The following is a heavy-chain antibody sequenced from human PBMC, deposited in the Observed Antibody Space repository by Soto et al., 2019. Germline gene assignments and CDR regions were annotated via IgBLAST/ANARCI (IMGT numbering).Heavy chain of an antibody. Sequence: LRLSCAASGFTFSSYAMHWVRQAPGKGLEWVAVISYDGSNKYYADSVKGRFTISRDNSKNTLYLQMNSLRAEDTAVYYCARERITMIVVVSPFDYWGQGTLVTVSS. D-gene: IGHD3-22*01. J-gene: IGHJ4*02. CDR3: ARERITMIVVVSPFDY. V-gene: IGHV3-30-3*01. CDR1: GFTFSSYA. CDR2: ISYDGSNK.